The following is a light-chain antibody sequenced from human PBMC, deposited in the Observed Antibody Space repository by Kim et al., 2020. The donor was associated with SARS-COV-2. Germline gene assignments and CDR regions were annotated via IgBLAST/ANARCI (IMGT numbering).Light chain of an antibody. V-gene: IGLV3-21*04. CDR3: QVWDSSSDQGV. CDR1: NIGSKS. Sequence: SYELTQPPSVSVAPGKTARITCGGNNIGSKSVHWYQQKPGQAPVLVIYYDSDRPSGIPERFSGSNSGNTATLTISRVEAGDEADYYCQVWDSSSDQGVFGTGTKVTV. CDR2: YDS. J-gene: IGLJ1*01.